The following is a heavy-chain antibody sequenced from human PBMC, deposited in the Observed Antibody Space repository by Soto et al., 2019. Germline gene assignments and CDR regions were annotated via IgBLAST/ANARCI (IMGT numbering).Heavy chain of an antibody. V-gene: IGHV5-51*01. CDR2: IYPGDSDT. Sequence: GESLKISCKGSGYSFTSYWIGWVRQMPGKGLEWMGIIYPGDSDTRYSPSFQGQVTISADKSISTAYLQWSSLKASDTAMYYCARQDPYCSSTGCGFDPWGQGTLVTVSS. D-gene: IGHD2-2*01. CDR3: ARQDPYCSSTGCGFDP. CDR1: GYSFTSYW. J-gene: IGHJ5*02.